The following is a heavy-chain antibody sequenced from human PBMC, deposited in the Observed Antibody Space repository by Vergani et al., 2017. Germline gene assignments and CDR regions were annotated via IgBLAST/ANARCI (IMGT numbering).Heavy chain of an antibody. D-gene: IGHD2-2*01. CDR2: IYWDDDK. Sequence: QITLTESGPTLVKPTQTLTLTCTFSGFSLSTSGVGVGWIRQPPGKALEWLALIYWDDDKRYSPSLKSRLTITKDTSKNQVVLTMTNMDPVDTATYYCAHRPECSSTSCTKNFDYWGQGTLVTVSS. V-gene: IGHV2-5*02. CDR1: GFSLSTSGVG. CDR3: AHRPECSSTSCTKNFDY. J-gene: IGHJ4*02.